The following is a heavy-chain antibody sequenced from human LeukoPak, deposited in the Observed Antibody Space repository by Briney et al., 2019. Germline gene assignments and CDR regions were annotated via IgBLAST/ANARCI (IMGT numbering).Heavy chain of an antibody. J-gene: IGHJ5*02. CDR3: ARVVGYYDILTGYYQRNWFDP. V-gene: IGHV4-39*07. Sequence: SETLSLTCTVSGGSISSSSYYWGWIRQPPGKGLEWIGSIYYSGSTYYNPSLKSRVTISVDTSKNQFSLKLSSVTAADTAVYYCARVVGYYDILTGYYQRNWFDPWGQGTLVTVSS. CDR2: IYYSGST. D-gene: IGHD3-9*01. CDR1: GGSISSSSYY.